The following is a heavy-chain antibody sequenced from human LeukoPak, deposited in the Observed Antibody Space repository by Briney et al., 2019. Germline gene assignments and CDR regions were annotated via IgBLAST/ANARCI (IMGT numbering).Heavy chain of an antibody. Sequence: SETLSLTCTVSGGSITSGDHYWNWIRQHPGKGLEGIVYIYYSGTTYYNPSLKSRVTISRDASKNQFSLKLSSVTAADTAVYYCAREVVVAGKGGFDYWGQGTLVTVSS. J-gene: IGHJ4*02. V-gene: IGHV4-31*03. CDR1: GGSITSGDHY. CDR2: IYYSGTT. D-gene: IGHD6-19*01. CDR3: AREVVVAGKGGFDY.